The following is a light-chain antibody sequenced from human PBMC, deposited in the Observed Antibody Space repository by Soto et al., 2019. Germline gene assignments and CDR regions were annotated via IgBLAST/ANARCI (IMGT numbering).Light chain of an antibody. CDR3: QQYGSSPRT. Sequence: EIVLTQSPGTLSLSPGERATLSCRASQSIRSNYVAWYQQKPGQGPRLLIYGASSRATGIPDRFSGSGSGTDFTLIISRLEPEDFAMYYCQQYGSSPRTFCQGTKVDIK. CDR2: GAS. V-gene: IGKV3-20*01. J-gene: IGKJ1*01. CDR1: QSIRSNY.